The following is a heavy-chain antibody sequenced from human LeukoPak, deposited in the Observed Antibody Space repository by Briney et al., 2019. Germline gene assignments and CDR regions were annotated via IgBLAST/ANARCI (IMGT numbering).Heavy chain of an antibody. D-gene: IGHD3-22*01. J-gene: IGHJ1*01. CDR3: ARAPSEIGGYYPEYFRH. V-gene: IGHV3-74*01. CDR2: IKSDGST. CDR1: GFTFNIYW. Sequence: GRSLRLSCSPSGFTFNIYWMHWVCQAPGKGLVWVSRIKSDGSTRYADSVKGRFTISRDNAKNTVSLKMTSLRAEDTGVYYCARAPSEIGGYYPEYFRHWGQGTLVIVSS.